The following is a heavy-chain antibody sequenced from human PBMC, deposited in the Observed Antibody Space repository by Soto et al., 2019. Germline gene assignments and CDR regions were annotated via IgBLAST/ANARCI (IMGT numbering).Heavy chain of an antibody. CDR2: IIPIFGTA. CDR1: GGTFSSYT. J-gene: IGHJ2*01. CDR3: ARGNHRWLQLWYFDL. Sequence: QVQLVQSGAEVKKPGSSVTVSCKASGGTFSSYTISWVRQAPGQGLEWMGGIIPIFGTANYAQKFQGRVTITADKSTSTANMELSSLRSEDTAVYYCARGNHRWLQLWYFDLWGRGTLVTVSS. V-gene: IGHV1-69*14. D-gene: IGHD5-12*01.